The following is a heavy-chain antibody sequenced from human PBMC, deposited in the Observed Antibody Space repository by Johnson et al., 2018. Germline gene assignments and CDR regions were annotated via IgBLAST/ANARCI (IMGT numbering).Heavy chain of an antibody. CDR3: ARVQCSITSCYSTYDYGMDV. D-gene: IGHD2-2*02. Sequence: QVRLVESGGGLVKPGGSLRLSCAASGFTFSDYYMSWIRQAPGKGLEWVSYISSSSSTIYYADSVKGRFTISRDNAKNALYMQMNSLRAEETAVYYCARVQCSITSCYSTYDYGMDVWGQGTTVTVSS. V-gene: IGHV3-11*01. CDR1: GFTFSDYY. CDR2: ISSSSSTI. J-gene: IGHJ6*02.